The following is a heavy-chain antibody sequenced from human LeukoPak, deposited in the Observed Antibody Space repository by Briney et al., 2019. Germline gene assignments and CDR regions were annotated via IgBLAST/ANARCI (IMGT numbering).Heavy chain of an antibody. Sequence: SETLSLTCTVSGGSISSYYWSWFRQPPGKGLEWIGYIYSSGSTNYNASLKSRVTISVDTSKNQFSLKLSSVTAADTAVYYCARHMDRRYYYGSGSPGGWFDPWGQGTLVTVSS. V-gene: IGHV4-59*08. CDR1: GGSISSYY. D-gene: IGHD3-10*01. CDR3: ARHMDRRYYYGSGSPGGWFDP. J-gene: IGHJ5*02. CDR2: IYSSGST.